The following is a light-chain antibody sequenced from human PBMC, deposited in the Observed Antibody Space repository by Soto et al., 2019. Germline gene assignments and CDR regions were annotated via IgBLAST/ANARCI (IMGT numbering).Light chain of an antibody. CDR3: QQYNNWPPIT. J-gene: IGKJ5*01. CDR1: QSVSGN. CDR2: GAS. V-gene: IGKV3-15*01. Sequence: EIVMTQSPATLSVSPGERATLSCRASQSVSGNLAWYQQNPGQAPRLLIYGASTRATGIPARFSGSGAGTEFTLTISSLQSEDFSVYYCQQYNNWPPITFGQGTRLEMK.